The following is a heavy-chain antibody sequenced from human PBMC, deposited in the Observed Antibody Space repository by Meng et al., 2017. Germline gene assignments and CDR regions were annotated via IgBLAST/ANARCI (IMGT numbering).Heavy chain of an antibody. D-gene: IGHD6-13*01. CDR3: ARDLRLEAAAGNGPDAFDI. CDR1: GFTFSSYE. CDR2: ISSSSSYI. J-gene: IGHJ3*02. Sequence: GESLKISCAASGFTFSSYEMNWVRQAPGKWLEWVPSISSSSSYIYYADSVKGRFTISRDNAKNSLYLQMNSLRAEDTGVYYCARDLRLEAAAGNGPDAFDIWGQGTMVTVSS. V-gene: IGHV3-21*01.